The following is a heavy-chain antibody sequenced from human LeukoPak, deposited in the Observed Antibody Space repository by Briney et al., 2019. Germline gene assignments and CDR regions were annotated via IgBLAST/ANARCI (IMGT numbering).Heavy chain of an antibody. CDR2: FDPDDGET. CDR3: ATGPYYYDSSGYPNDY. D-gene: IGHD3-22*01. V-gene: IGHV1-24*01. J-gene: IGHJ4*02. Sequence: ASVKVSCKVSGYTLTELSMHWVRQAPGKGLEWMGGFDPDDGETIYAQKFQGRVTMTEDTSTDTAYMELSSLRSEDTAVYYCATGPYYYDSSGYPNDYWGQGTLVTVSS. CDR1: GYTLTELS.